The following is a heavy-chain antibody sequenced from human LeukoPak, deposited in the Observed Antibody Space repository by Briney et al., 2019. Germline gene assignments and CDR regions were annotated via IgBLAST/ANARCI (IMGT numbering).Heavy chain of an antibody. CDR3: ARGSEDYDSSGYYYDLGDY. D-gene: IGHD3-22*01. CDR1: GFTFSSYG. V-gene: IGHV3-30*03. J-gene: IGHJ4*02. Sequence: GGSLRLSCAASGFTFSSYGMHWVRQAPGKGLEWVAVISYDGDNTYYADSVKGRFTISRDNSKNTLFLQMHSLKVEDRAVYYCARGSEDYDSSGYYYDLGDYWGQGTLVAVSS. CDR2: ISYDGDNT.